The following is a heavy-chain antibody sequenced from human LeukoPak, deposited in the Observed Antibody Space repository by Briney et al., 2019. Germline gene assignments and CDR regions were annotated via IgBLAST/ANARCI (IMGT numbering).Heavy chain of an antibody. D-gene: IGHD2-2*01. Sequence: SETLSLTCTVSGGSISSGDYYWSWIRQPPGKGLEWIGYIYYSGSTYYNPSLESRVTISVDTSKNQFSLKLSSVTAADTAVYYCARTGYCRSTRCYVDYWGQGTLVTVSS. V-gene: IGHV4-30-4*08. CDR1: GGSISSGDYY. CDR3: ARTGYCRSTRCYVDY. J-gene: IGHJ4*02. CDR2: IYYSGST.